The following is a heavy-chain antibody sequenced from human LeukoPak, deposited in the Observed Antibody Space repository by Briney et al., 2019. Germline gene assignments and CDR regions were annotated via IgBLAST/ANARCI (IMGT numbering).Heavy chain of an antibody. J-gene: IGHJ4*02. D-gene: IGHD3-10*01. Sequence: GESLKISCKGSGYSFTSYWIGWVRPMPGKGLELMGIIYPGDSDTRYSTFFQGQVTISANKSISTAYLQWSSLRASDTAMYYCARRLSGSYGYYFDYWGEGTLVTLPS. CDR3: ARRLSGSYGYYFDY. CDR1: GYSFTSYW. CDR2: IYPGDSDT. V-gene: IGHV5-51*01.